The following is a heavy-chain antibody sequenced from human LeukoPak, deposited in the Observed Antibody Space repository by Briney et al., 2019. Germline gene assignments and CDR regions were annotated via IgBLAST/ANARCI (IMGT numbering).Heavy chain of an antibody. CDR2: IHYSGST. V-gene: IGHV4-59*08. CDR3: ARHRANGAYFDY. CDR1: GGSISSYY. J-gene: IGHJ4*02. Sequence: SETLSLTCTVSGGSISSYYWSWIRQPPGKGLEWIGYIHYSGSTNHNPSLRSRVTISVDTSKNQFSLKLSSVTAADTAVYYCARHRANGAYFDYWGQGTLVTVSS. D-gene: IGHD3-10*01.